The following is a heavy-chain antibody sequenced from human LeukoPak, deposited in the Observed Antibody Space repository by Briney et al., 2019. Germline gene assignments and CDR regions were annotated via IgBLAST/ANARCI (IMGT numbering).Heavy chain of an antibody. V-gene: IGHV3-9*03. CDR3: AKDREMGELSLYPSGFEY. J-gene: IGHJ4*02. D-gene: IGHD3-16*02. CDR1: GFTFDDYA. CDR2: ISWNSGSI. Sequence: PGGSLRLSCAASGFTFDDYAMHWVRQAPGKGLEWVSGISWNSGSIGYADSVKGRFTISRDNAKNSLYLQMNSLRAEDMALYYCAKDREMGELSLYPSGFEYWGQGTLVTVSS.